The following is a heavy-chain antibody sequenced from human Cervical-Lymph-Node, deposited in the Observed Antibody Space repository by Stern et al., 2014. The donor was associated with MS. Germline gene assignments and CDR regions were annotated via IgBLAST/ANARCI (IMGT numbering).Heavy chain of an antibody. Sequence: VQLVESGGGLVKPGGSLRLSCAASGFTFSDYYMSWIRQAPGKGLELVSYISSSGSTIYHADSVKGRFTISRDNAKNSLYLQMDGLRAEDTAMYYCARVRPAIAYAFDIWGQGTMVTVSS. V-gene: IGHV3-11*01. CDR3: ARVRPAIAYAFDI. D-gene: IGHD3-3*02. CDR2: ISSSGSTI. CDR1: GFTFSDYY. J-gene: IGHJ3*02.